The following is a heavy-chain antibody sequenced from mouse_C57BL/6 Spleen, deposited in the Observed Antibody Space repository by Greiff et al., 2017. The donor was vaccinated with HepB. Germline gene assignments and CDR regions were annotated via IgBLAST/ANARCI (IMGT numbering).Heavy chain of an antibody. Sequence: EVQVVESGGGLVQPGGSMKLSCVASGFTFSNYWMNWVRQSPEKGLEWVAQIRLKSDNYATHYAESVKGRFNISRDDSKSSVYLQMNNLRAEDTGIYYGTGDSSGYAMDYWGQGTSVTVSS. CDR2: IRLKSDNYAT. V-gene: IGHV6-3*01. J-gene: IGHJ4*01. CDR1: GFTFSNYW. D-gene: IGHD3-2*02. CDR3: TGDSSGYAMDY.